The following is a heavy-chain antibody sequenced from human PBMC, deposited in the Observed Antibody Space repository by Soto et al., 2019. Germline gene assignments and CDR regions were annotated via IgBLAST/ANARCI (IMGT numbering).Heavy chain of an antibody. J-gene: IGHJ4*02. V-gene: IGHV3-7*04. CDR1: GFTFGTYW. D-gene: IGHD7-27*01. CDR2: IKPDGSER. CDR3: ATDLNWEHY. Sequence: EVQLVESGGGLVQPGGSLRLSCAASGFTFGTYWMTWVRQPPGKGLECVADIKPDGSERYYVDSVKGRFTISRDNAKNSLYLHMNSLRAEDTAVYYCATDLNWEHYWGQGTLVTVPS.